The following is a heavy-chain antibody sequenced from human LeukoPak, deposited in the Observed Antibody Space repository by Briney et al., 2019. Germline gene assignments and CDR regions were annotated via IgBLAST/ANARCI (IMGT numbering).Heavy chain of an antibody. D-gene: IGHD5-18*01. CDR3: ARHAAGYSYPYYYYYMDV. Sequence: PSETLSLTCAVYGGSFSGYYWSWIRQPPGKGLEWIGEINHSGSTNYNPSLKSRVTISVDASKNQFSLKLSSVTAADTAVDYCARHAAGYSYPYYYYYMDVWGKGTTVTVSS. CDR1: GGSFSGYY. J-gene: IGHJ6*03. V-gene: IGHV4-34*01. CDR2: INHSGST.